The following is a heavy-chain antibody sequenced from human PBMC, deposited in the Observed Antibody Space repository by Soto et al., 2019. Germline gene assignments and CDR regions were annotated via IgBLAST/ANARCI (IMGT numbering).Heavy chain of an antibody. D-gene: IGHD3-9*01. CDR3: AKDPRYGWFDP. CDR1: GDSISGGGYY. J-gene: IGHJ5*02. V-gene: IGHV4-31*03. Sequence: SETLSLTCTVSGDSISGGGYYWSWIRQHPGKGLEWIGFISDSGTTYYNPSLKSRVTISVDTSRNQFSLNLNSVTAADTAVYYCAKDPRYGWFDPWGQGTLVTVSS. CDR2: ISDSGTT.